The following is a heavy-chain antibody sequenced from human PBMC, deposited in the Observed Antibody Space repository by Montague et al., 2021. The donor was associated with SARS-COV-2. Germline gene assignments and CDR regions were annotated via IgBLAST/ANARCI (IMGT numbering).Heavy chain of an antibody. CDR3: ARDIAVAGLFDY. D-gene: IGHD6-19*01. CDR2: ISISGST. Sequence: TLSLTCTVYGGSISSGSYYWSWIRQPAGKGLGWIGRISISGSTNYNPSLKSRVTISVDTSKNQFSLKLTTVTAADTAVYYCARDIAVAGLFDYWGHGTLVTVSS. CDR1: GGSISSGSYY. J-gene: IGHJ4*01. V-gene: IGHV4-61*02.